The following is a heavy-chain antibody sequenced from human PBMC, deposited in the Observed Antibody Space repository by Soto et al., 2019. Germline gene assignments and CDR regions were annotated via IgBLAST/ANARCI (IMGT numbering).Heavy chain of an antibody. J-gene: IGHJ4*02. V-gene: IGHV3-23*01. Sequence: PWGSLRRSCAASAFTFSSYAMSWGRQAPGKGLEWVSVSRGSGGSTFYADSVKGRFTISGDDSKNTVYLQMNSLRAEDTAVYYCAKRAGGGGEPIDHWGQGTLVTVS. CDR1: AFTFSSYA. CDR2: SRGSGGST. CDR3: AKRAGGGGEPIDH. D-gene: IGHD2-8*02.